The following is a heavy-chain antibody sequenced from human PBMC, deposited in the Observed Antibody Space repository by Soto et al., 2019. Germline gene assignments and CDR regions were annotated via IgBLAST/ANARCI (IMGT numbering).Heavy chain of an antibody. J-gene: IGHJ4*02. Sequence: EVQLVESGGGLVHPGGSLRLSCTASGFTFSSRAMNWVRQFPGRGLEWVSYISSSSSNIDYADSVKGRFTVSRDNAKNSLYLQMNTLRDEDTAVYYCASDRSLGSNWYYYLESWGQGTLVTVSS. CDR1: GFTFSSRA. CDR2: ISSSSSNI. CDR3: ASDRSLGSNWYYYLES. D-gene: IGHD1-20*01. V-gene: IGHV3-48*02.